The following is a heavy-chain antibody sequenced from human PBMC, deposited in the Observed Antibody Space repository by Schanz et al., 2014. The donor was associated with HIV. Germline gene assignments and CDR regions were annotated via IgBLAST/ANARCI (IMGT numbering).Heavy chain of an antibody. D-gene: IGHD3-22*01. CDR2: ISHDGTNK. CDR3: AKDRNHYDSRYRGKGNYYYYYGIDV. CDR1: GFTFSDYS. Sequence: QVQLVESGGGVVQPGRSLRLSCAASGFTFSDYSMHWVRQAPGKALEWVAVISHDGTNKFYAGSVKDRFTISRDNSKNTLYLQMKSLRPEDTAVYYCAKDRNHYDSRYRGKGNYYYYYGIDVWGQGTTVTVSS. J-gene: IGHJ6*02. V-gene: IGHV3-30-3*01.